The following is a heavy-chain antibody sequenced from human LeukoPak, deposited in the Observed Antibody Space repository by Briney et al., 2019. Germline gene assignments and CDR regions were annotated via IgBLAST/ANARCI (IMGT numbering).Heavy chain of an antibody. CDR1: GYTLTELS. D-gene: IGHD3-10*01. J-gene: IGHJ3*02. CDR3: ATSDYGSGSNHDAFDI. V-gene: IGHV1-24*01. CDR2: FDPEDGET. Sequence: ASVKVSCKVSGYTLTELSMHWVRQAPGKGLEWMGGFDPEDGETIYAQKFQGRVTMTEDTSTDTAYMELSSLRSEDTAVYYCATSDYGSGSNHDAFDIWGQGTMVTVS.